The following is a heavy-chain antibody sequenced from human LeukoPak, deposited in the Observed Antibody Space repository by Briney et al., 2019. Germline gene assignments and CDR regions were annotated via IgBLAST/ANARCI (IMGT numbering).Heavy chain of an antibody. Sequence: PGGSLRLSCAASGFTASNKYMNWVRQAPGKGLEWVSVIHSGGTTDYADSVKGRFTISRDDSKNTLYLQMNSLRAEDTAVYYCARDRGAVALDAFDVWGQGTMVTVSS. CDR3: ARDRGAVALDAFDV. CDR2: IHSGGTT. CDR1: GFTASNKY. V-gene: IGHV3-53*01. J-gene: IGHJ3*01. D-gene: IGHD6-19*01.